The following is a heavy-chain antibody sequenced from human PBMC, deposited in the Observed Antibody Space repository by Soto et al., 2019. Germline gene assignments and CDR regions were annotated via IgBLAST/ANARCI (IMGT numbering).Heavy chain of an antibody. CDR3: VHAYGDRRFDY. CDR2: IIPIFGTA. V-gene: IGHV1-69*12. CDR1: GGTFNSYA. J-gene: IGHJ4*02. Sequence: QVQLVQSGAEVKKPGASVKVSCKASGGTFNSYAISWVRQAPGQGLEWMGGIIPIFGTANYAQKFQGRVTITAYEATSPAYMELSSLRAEETAVYYCVHAYGDRRFDYWGQGTLVTVSS. D-gene: IGHD4-17*01.